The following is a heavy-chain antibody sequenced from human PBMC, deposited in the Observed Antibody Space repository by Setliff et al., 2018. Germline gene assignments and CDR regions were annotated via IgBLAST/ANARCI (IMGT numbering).Heavy chain of an antibody. CDR3: ARMSGFQYMDV. CDR1: GDPMSSRRYY. D-gene: IGHD3-3*01. J-gene: IGHJ6*03. V-gene: IGHV4-61*09. CDR2: IYTSWSA. Sequence: SETLSLTCTVSGDPMSSRRYYWAWIRQPAGKGLEWIGQIYTSWSANYNPSLKSRVTISLDTSNNQFSLSLSSVTAADTAVYYCARMSGFQYMDVWGKGTTVAVSS.